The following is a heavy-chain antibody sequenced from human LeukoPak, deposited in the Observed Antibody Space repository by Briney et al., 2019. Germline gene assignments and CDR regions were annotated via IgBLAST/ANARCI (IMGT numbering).Heavy chain of an antibody. D-gene: IGHD4-11*01. CDR2: IIPIFGTA. CDR3: AREGRGSNYLVDYYMDV. CDR1: GGTFSSYA. V-gene: IGHV1-69*05. Sequence: ASVKVSCKASGGTFSSYAISWVRQAPGQGLEWMGGIIPIFGTANYAQKFQGRVTITTDESTSTAYMELSSLRSEDTAVYYCAREGRGSNYLVDYYMDVWGKGTTVTVSS. J-gene: IGHJ6*03.